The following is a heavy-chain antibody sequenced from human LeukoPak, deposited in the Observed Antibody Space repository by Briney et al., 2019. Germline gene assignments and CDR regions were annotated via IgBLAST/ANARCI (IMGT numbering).Heavy chain of an antibody. CDR1: GFTFSDYD. CDR2: IGTAGDT. D-gene: IGHD1-1*01. J-gene: IGHJ4*02. Sequence: GGSLRLSCAASGFTFSDYDMHWVRQATGKGLERVSAIGTAGDTYYTGCVKGRFTISRENAKNSLYLQMNSLRAGDTAVYYCARVAKERVGGVYYFDYWGQGTLVTVSS. CDR3: ARVAKERVGGVYYFDY. V-gene: IGHV3-13*01.